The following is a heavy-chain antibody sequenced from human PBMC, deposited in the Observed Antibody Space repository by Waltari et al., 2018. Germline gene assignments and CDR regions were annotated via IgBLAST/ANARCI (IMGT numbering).Heavy chain of an antibody. CDR1: GFIFSNYD. V-gene: IGHV3-30*02. Sequence: QVQLVESGGGVVQPGGSLRLSCAASGFIFSNYDIHWVRQSPGKGLESVAFIRYDGSDQQYADYVKGRFTISRDNAKSSLYLQMNNLRPEDTALYYCAKDLGIVPAIDCWGRGALVIVSS. J-gene: IGHJ4*02. D-gene: IGHD2-2*01. CDR3: AKDLGIVPAIDC. CDR2: IRYDGSDQ.